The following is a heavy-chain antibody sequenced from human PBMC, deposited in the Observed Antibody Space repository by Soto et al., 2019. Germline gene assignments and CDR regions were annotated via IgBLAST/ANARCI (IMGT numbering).Heavy chain of an antibody. CDR2: INAGNGDA. CDR1: GYSFNMYY. J-gene: IGHJ4*02. V-gene: IGHV1-3*01. Sequence: QVQLVQSGAEVKKPGASVKVSCKASGYSFNMYYIHWVRQAPGQGLEWMGWINAGNGDATYPQKFQGRVTITRDMSASTVYLDLSSLRSEDTALYYCSREDYWGQGTLVTVAS. CDR3: SREDY.